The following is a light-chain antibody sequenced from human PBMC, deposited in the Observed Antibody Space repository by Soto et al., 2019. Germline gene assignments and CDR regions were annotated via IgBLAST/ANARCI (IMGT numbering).Light chain of an antibody. Sequence: EVVMTQSPASLSASPGERVTLSCRASQNIRSSLAWYQQRPGQAPRLLIYGASTRATGIPARFSGRGSGTEFTLTVTSLQSEDFAVYYCQQYNNWPPITFGQGTRLEI. CDR1: QNIRSS. V-gene: IGKV3-15*01. CDR3: QQYNNWPPIT. CDR2: GAS. J-gene: IGKJ5*01.